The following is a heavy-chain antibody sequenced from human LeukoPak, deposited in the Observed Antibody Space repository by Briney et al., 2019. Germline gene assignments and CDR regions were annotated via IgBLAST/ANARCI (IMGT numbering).Heavy chain of an antibody. CDR1: GYTFNVYY. J-gene: IGHJ6*03. V-gene: IGHV1-2*02. CDR3: ARDAAFPTPYYYMDV. Sequence: ASVKVSCKASGYTFNVYYIHWLRQAPGQGLEWMGWINPNSGGTNYAQKFQGRVTMTRDTSISTAYMELSRLRSDDTAVYYCARDAAFPTPYYYMDVWGKGTTVTVSS. CDR2: INPNSGGT.